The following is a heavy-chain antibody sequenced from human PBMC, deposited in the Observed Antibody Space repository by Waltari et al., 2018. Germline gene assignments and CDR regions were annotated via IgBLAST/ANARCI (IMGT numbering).Heavy chain of an antibody. J-gene: IGHJ4*02. CDR3: AGDRAIGLFFDY. Sequence: QVQLQESGQGLVKPSGTLSLTCAVSGDSISGNYWWSWVRQSPEKGLKWIGQVHHSGKTHYNPSLQSRVTISLDKPKNQFSLNLNSVTAADTAVYYCAGDRAIGLFFDYWGRGTLVTVAS. CDR1: GDSISGNYW. D-gene: IGHD2-2*01. V-gene: IGHV4-4*02. CDR2: VHHSGKT.